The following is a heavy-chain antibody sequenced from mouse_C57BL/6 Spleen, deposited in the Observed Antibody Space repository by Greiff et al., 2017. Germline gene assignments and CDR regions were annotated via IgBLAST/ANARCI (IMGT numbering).Heavy chain of an antibody. Sequence: ESGPGLVKPSQSLSLTCSVTGYSITSGYYWNWIRQFPGNKLEWMGYISYDGSNNYNPSLKNRISITRDTSKNQFFLKLNSVTTEDTATYYCARGRITTVVEGYFDYWGQGTTLTVSS. V-gene: IGHV3-6*01. CDR1: GYSITSGYY. CDR2: ISYDGSN. J-gene: IGHJ2*01. D-gene: IGHD1-1*01. CDR3: ARGRITTVVEGYFDY.